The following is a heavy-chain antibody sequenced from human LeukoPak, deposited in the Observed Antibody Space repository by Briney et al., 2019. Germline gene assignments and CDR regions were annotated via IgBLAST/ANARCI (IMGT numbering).Heavy chain of an antibody. Sequence: AVKVSCKASGGTLRRSAITWVRQAPGQGLEWMGGIIPIFGAPRSAQKFQGRVTITTDESTNTAYMELSSLRSEDTAVYYCARASYYGSGRILGEYYFDYWGQGTLVTVSS. D-gene: IGHD3-10*01. V-gene: IGHV1-69*05. CDR2: IIPIFGAP. J-gene: IGHJ4*02. CDR3: ARASYYGSGRILGEYYFDY. CDR1: GGTLRRSA.